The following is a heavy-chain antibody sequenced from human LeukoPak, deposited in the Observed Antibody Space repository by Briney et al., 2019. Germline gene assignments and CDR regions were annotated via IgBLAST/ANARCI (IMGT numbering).Heavy chain of an antibody. CDR3: ARVDGGHSFGYVPY. J-gene: IGHJ4*02. CDR2: IIQNGSEK. V-gene: IGHV3-7*03. CDR1: GFILRRYY. Sequence: GGSLRLSCAASGFILRRYYMSWVRQAPGKGLEWVANIIQNGSEKYYVDSVKGRFTISRDNAKNSLYLQIDSLRAEDTAVYFCARVDGGHSFGYVPYWGQGTLVTVSS. D-gene: IGHD5-18*01.